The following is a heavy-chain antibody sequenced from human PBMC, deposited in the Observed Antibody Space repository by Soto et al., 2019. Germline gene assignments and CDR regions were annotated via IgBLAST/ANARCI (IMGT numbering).Heavy chain of an antibody. J-gene: IGHJ4*01. V-gene: IGHV1-18*04. CDR3: ARSTYYYDSSRPFDY. CDR1: GYTFTTYG. Sequence: AVKVSCKASGYTFTTYGINWVRQAPVQGLEWVGWISTYNGNTDYAQKVQDRVTMTTDTSTSTAYMELRSLRSDDTAVYYCARSTYYYDSSRPFDYWGQ. D-gene: IGHD3-22*01. CDR2: ISTYNGNT.